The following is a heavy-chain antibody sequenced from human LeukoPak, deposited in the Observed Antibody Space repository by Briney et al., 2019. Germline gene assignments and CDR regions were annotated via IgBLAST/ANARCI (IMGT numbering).Heavy chain of an antibody. CDR3: ARGIAVTGITFDY. Sequence: PSETLSPTCSVSGGPISSYYWTWIRQPPGKGLEWIGHIYYSGSTNYNPSLKSRVTISIDTSKNQFSLKVSSVTAADTAVYYCARGIAVTGITFDYWGQGTLVTVSS. V-gene: IGHV4-59*01. J-gene: IGHJ4*02. CDR2: IYYSGST. CDR1: GGPISSYY. D-gene: IGHD6-19*01.